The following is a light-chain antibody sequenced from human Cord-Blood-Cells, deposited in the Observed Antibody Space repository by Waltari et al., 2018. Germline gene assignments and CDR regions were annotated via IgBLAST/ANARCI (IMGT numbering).Light chain of an antibody. Sequence: QAALTQPPSASGSAGQSVTIPCTGTSRDGGGSNHVTWYQQHPGKAPKLMSYEFSKRPSGVPDRFSGSKSGNTASLTVSGLQAEDEADYYCSSYAGSNNLVFGGGTKLTVL. V-gene: IGLV2-8*01. CDR3: SSYAGSNNLV. CDR1: SRDGGGSNH. CDR2: EFS. J-gene: IGLJ2*01.